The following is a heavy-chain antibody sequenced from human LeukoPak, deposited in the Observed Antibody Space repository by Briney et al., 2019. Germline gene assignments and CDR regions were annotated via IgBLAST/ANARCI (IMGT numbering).Heavy chain of an antibody. J-gene: IGHJ5*02. V-gene: IGHV4-59*11. CDR3: ARQPNWNYLWFDP. CDR1: GASFSGHY. D-gene: IGHD1-7*01. CDR2: IYYSGST. Sequence: SETLSLTCTVSGASFSGHYWSWIRQPPGKGLEWIGYIYYSGSTNYNPSLKSLVTISVDTSKNQFALKLSSVTAADTAMYYCARQPNWNYLWFDPWGQGTLVTVSS.